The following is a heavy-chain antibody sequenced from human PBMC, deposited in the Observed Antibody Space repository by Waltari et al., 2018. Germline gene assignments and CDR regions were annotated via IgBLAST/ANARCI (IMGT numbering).Heavy chain of an antibody. CDR3: ARGVPGSWPDYYFDH. V-gene: IGHV1-18*01. CDR1: GYPFTNYG. J-gene: IGHJ4*02. D-gene: IGHD3-10*01. Sequence: QVQLVQSGAEVKKPGASVKVSCKASGYPFTNYGISGVRQAPGQGLEWMGWFSVYNGNTNYAQKLQGRVTMTTDTSTSTAYMELRSLRSDDTAVYYCARGVPGSWPDYYFDHWGQGTLVTVSS. CDR2: FSVYNGNT.